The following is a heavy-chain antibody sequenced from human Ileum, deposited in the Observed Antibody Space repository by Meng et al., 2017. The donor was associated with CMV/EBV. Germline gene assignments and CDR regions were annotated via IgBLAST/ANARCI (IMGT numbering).Heavy chain of an antibody. CDR1: GLTFSNHW. Sequence: GGSLRLSCAASGLTFSNHWMTWVRQAPGKGLEWVASINQDGSGKYYVESLKGRITISRDNAKNSLCLQMDSLRAEDTAVYHCARDLDYWGQGTLVTVSS. J-gene: IGHJ4*02. V-gene: IGHV3-7*01. CDR3: ARDLDY. CDR2: INQDGSGK.